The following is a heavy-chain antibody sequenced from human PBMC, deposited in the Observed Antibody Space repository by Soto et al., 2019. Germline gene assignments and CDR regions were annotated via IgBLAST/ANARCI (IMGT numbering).Heavy chain of an antibody. D-gene: IGHD3-10*01. Sequence: SETLSLTCTVSGGSISSGGYYWSWIRQHPGKGLEWIGYIYYSGSTYYNPSLKSRVTISVDTSKNQFSLKLSSVTAADTAVYYCARASRITMVRGVMRWFDPWGQGTLVTVSS. V-gene: IGHV4-31*03. J-gene: IGHJ5*02. CDR1: GGSISSGGYY. CDR2: IYYSGST. CDR3: ARASRITMVRGVMRWFDP.